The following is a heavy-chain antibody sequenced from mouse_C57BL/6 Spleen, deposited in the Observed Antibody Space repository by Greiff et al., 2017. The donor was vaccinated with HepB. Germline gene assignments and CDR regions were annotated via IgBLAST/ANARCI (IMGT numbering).Heavy chain of an antibody. CDR3: AFYDYGGSWYFDV. J-gene: IGHJ1*03. V-gene: IGHV1-81*01. CDR1: GYTFTSYG. CDR2: IYPRSGNT. Sequence: QVQLQQSGAELARPGASVKLSCKASGYTFTSYGISWVKQRTGQGLEWIGEIYPRSGNTYYNEKFKGKATLTADKSSSTAYMELRSLTSEDSAVYFCAFYDYGGSWYFDVWGTGTTVTVSS. D-gene: IGHD2-4*01.